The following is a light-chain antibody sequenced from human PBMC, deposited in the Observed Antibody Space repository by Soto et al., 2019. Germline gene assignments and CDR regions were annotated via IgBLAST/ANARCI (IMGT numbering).Light chain of an antibody. V-gene: IGKV3-20*01. CDR3: QHCGTSWT. Sequence: IVLTQYPGTLSLSPGERATLSCRPSQSVSSAYLAWYQQKPGQGPRLLLYAASHRATAIPDRFSGSGSGTDFTLTISRLEPEDFSVYYCQHCGTSWTFGQGTKVEIK. J-gene: IGKJ1*01. CDR2: AAS. CDR1: QSVSSAY.